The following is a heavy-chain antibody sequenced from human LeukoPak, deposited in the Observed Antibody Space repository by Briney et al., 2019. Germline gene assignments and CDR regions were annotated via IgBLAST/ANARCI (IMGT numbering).Heavy chain of an antibody. Sequence: GGSLRLSCAASGFTFSSYAVSWVRQAPGKGLEWVSAISGSGGSTYYADSVKGRFTISRDNSKNTLYLQMNSLRAEDTAVYYCSKCPIQQMVRGVISGVECGYFDYWGQGTLVTVSS. V-gene: IGHV3-23*01. CDR3: SKCPIQQMVRGVISGVECGYFDY. CDR1: GFTFSSYA. J-gene: IGHJ4*02. D-gene: IGHD3-10*01. CDR2: ISGSGGST.